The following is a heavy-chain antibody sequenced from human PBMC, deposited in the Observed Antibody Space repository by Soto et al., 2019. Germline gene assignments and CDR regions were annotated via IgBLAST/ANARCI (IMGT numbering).Heavy chain of an antibody. CDR1: GGSISSYY. D-gene: IGHD3-3*01. CDR2: IYTSGST. Sequence: SETLSLTCTVSGGSISSYYWSWIRQPAGKGLEWIGRIYTSGSTNYNPSLKSRVTMSVDTSKNQFSLKLSSVTAADTAVYYCACSGLRFLEWSYDYWGEGPLVTVPS. V-gene: IGHV4-4*07. CDR3: ACSGLRFLEWSYDY. J-gene: IGHJ4*02.